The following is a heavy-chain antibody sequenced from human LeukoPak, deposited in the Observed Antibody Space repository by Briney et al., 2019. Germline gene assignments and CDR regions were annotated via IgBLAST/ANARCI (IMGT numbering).Heavy chain of an antibody. CDR1: GLTFSSYE. D-gene: IGHD5-18*01. J-gene: IGHJ4*02. CDR3: ARVKTKYSYGYEPFDY. Sequence: GGSLRLSCAASGLTFSSYEMNWVRQAPGKGLEWVSSISSSSSYIYYADSVKGRFTISRDNAKNSLYLQMNSLRAEDTAVYYCARVKTKYSYGYEPFDYWGQGTLVTVSS. CDR2: ISSSSSYI. V-gene: IGHV3-21*01.